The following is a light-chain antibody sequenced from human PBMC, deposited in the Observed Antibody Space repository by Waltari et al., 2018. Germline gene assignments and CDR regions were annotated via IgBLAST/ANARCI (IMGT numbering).Light chain of an antibody. CDR2: AAS. V-gene: IGKV1-9*01. J-gene: IGKJ4*01. CDR1: QGISSY. Sequence: IQLTQSPSFLSASVGDRVTIPCRASQGISSYLAWYQQNPGKAPKLLIYAASTLQSGVPSRFSGSGSGTGFTLTISSLQPEDFATYYCQQLNSYPSLTFGGGTKVEIK. CDR3: QQLNSYPSLT.